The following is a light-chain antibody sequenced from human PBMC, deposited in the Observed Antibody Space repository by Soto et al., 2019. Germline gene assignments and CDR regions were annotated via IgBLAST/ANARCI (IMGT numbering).Light chain of an antibody. J-gene: IGKJ1*01. CDR3: QQYNTYSWT. V-gene: IGKV1-5*03. CDR2: KAS. Sequence: DIPMTQSPSTLSASVGDRVTITCRASQSISGWLAWYQQKPGKAPKLLIYKASSLESGAPSRFSGSGSGTECTLTISSLQPDDFATYYCQQYNTYSWTFGQGTKVEIK. CDR1: QSISGW.